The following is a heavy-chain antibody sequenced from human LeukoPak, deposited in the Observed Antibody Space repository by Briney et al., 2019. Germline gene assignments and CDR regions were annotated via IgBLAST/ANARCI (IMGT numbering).Heavy chain of an antibody. D-gene: IGHD6-19*01. J-gene: IGHJ4*02. Sequence: GGSLRLSCAASGFTFSSYAMSWVRQAPGKGLEWVSAISGSGGSTYYADSVKGRFTISRDNSKNTLYLQMNSLSAEDTAVYYCARWYSSGWLDYWGQGTLVTVSS. CDR2: ISGSGGST. CDR3: ARWYSSGWLDY. V-gene: IGHV3-23*01. CDR1: GFTFSSYA.